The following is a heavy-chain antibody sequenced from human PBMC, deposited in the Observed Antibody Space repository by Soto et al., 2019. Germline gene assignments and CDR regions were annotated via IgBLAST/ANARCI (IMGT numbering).Heavy chain of an antibody. V-gene: IGHV4-31*03. Sequence: LSLTCSVSGAALNSGNYYWSWIRQVPGKGLEWIGHIYVTGAVDYDPSLRDRITISQDTSERQFSLNLRLVTAADTAVYYCARLRIATNNYKWFDPWGQGTLVTVSS. CDR2: IYVTGAV. CDR1: GAALNSGNYY. J-gene: IGHJ5*02. CDR3: ARLRIATNNYKWFDP. D-gene: IGHD2-21*01.